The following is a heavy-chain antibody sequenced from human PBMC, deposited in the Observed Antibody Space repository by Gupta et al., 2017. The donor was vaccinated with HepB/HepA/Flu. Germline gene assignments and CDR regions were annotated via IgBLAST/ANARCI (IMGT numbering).Heavy chain of an antibody. V-gene: IGHV3-74*01. CDR1: GFAFRGHW. CDR2: ISPDGSNT. J-gene: IGHJ5*02. Sequence: EMQLVESGGGLVQPGWSLRLSCAASGFAFRGHWMHWVRQAPGKGLMWVSRISPDGSNTGYADSVKGRFTLSRDNAKNTLYRQMNSLRAEDTGVYFCTKDFDYVWGSWGQGTLITVSS. D-gene: IGHD3-16*01. CDR3: TKDFDYVWGS.